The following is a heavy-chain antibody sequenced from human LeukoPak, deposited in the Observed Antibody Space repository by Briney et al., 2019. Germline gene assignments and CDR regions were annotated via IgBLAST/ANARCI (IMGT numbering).Heavy chain of an antibody. CDR3: AKDKSRNAKYYYDSSGREYNWFDP. CDR1: GFTFSSYA. J-gene: IGHJ5*02. CDR2: ISGSGGST. Sequence: GGSLRLSCAASGFTFSSYAMSWVRQAPGKGLEWVSAISGSGGSTYYADSVKGRFTISRDNSKNTLYLQMNSLRAEDTAVYYCAKDKSRNAKYYYDSSGREYNWFDPWGQGTLVTVSS. D-gene: IGHD3-22*01. V-gene: IGHV3-23*01.